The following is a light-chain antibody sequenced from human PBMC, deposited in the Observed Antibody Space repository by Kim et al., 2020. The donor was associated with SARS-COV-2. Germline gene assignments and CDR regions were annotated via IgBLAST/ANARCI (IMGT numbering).Light chain of an antibody. CDR3: CSYAGSVPLYA. CDR1: SSDVGGFDL. V-gene: IGLV2-23*02. J-gene: IGLJ1*01. CDR2: DVT. Sequence: QSITISCTGSSSDVGGFDLVSWYEQQPGKAPKLIIYDVTKRPSGVSSRFSASKSGNTASLTISGLQAEDEGDYYCCSYAGSVPLYAFGTGTKVTVL.